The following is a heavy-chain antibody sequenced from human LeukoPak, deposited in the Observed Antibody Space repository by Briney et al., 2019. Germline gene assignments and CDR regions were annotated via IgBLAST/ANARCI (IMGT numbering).Heavy chain of an antibody. V-gene: IGHV3-74*01. CDR2: INSDGSIT. Sequence: RGSLRLSCAASGFTFSPYWMHSVRQAPRKGLVCVSRINSDGSITSYADSVKGRFTISRDNAKNTLYLQMNSLRVEDTAVYYCARDYNWNPPDYWGQGTLVTVSS. CDR1: GFTFSPYW. J-gene: IGHJ4*02. CDR3: ARDYNWNPPDY. D-gene: IGHD1-1*01.